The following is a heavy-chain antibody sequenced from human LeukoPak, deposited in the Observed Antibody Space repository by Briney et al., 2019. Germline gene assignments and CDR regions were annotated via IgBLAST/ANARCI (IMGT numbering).Heavy chain of an antibody. V-gene: IGHV4-34*01. CDR2: INHSGST. CDR3: AREGRWLQFYYLDY. Sequence: SETLSLTCAVYGGSFSGYYWSWIRQPPGKGLEWIGEINHSGSTNYNPSLKSRVTISVDTSKNQFSLKLSSVTAADTAVYYCAREGRWLQFYYLDYWGQGTLVTVSS. CDR1: GGSFSGYY. J-gene: IGHJ4*02. D-gene: IGHD5-24*01.